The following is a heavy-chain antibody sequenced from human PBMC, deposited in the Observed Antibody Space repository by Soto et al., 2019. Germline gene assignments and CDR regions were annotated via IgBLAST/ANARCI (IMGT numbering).Heavy chain of an antibody. D-gene: IGHD2-2*01. V-gene: IGHV1-18*01. Sequence: QGQLVQSGAEVKKPGASVKVSCTASGNTFTNFGVTWVRQAPGQGLEWMGWISAYTNDPNYAQKFQGRVTMTIDTSTSTGYLDLRSLTSDDTAVYYCARVIPGAEAWFDPWGQGTLVTVSS. J-gene: IGHJ5*02. CDR3: ARVIPGAEAWFDP. CDR2: ISAYTNDP. CDR1: GNTFTNFG.